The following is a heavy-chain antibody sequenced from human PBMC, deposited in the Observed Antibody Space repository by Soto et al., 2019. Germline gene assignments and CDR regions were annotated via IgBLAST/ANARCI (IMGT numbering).Heavy chain of an antibody. CDR3: ADGDILIN. CDR1: GFTFSSYA. J-gene: IGHJ4*02. V-gene: IGHV3-30-3*01. CDR2: ISYDGSNK. Sequence: GSLRLSCAASGFTFSSYAMHWVRQAPGKGLEWVAVISYDGSNKYYADSVKGRFTISRDNSKNTLYLQMNSLRAEDTAVYYCADGDILINWGPGTLVTVSS. D-gene: IGHD3-9*01.